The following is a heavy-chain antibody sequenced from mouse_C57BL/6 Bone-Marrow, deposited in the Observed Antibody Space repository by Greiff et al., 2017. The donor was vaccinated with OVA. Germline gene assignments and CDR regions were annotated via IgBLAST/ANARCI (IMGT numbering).Heavy chain of an antibody. Sequence: DVKLQESGPELVKPGASVKISCKASGYSFTGYYMHWVKQSHGNILDWIGYIYPYNGVSSYNQKFKGKATLTVDKSSSTAYMELRSLTSEDSAVYYCARWGSSYGDYAMDYWGQGTSVTVSS. CDR3: ARWGSSYGDYAMDY. D-gene: IGHD1-1*01. V-gene: IGHV1-31*01. CDR2: IYPYNGVS. CDR1: GYSFTGYY. J-gene: IGHJ4*01.